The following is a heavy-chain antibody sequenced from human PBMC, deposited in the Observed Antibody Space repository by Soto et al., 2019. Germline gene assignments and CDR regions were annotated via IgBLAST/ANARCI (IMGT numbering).Heavy chain of an antibody. CDR2: IYYSGST. J-gene: IGHJ6*03. V-gene: IGHV4-39*01. D-gene: IGHD5-12*01. Sequence: QLPLQESGPGLVKPSETLSLSCTVSGGSISSSSYYWGWFRQPPGKGLEWIGSIYYSGSTYYNSSLKSRATISVDTSKNQFSLKLSSVTAADTAVYYCAKSAGYHYYYFYMDVWGNGTTVTVSS. CDR3: AKSAGYHYYYFYMDV. CDR1: GGSISSSSYY.